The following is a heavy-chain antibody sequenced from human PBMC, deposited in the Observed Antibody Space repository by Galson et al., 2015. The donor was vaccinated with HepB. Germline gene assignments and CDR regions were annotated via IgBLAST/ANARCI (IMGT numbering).Heavy chain of an antibody. CDR3: AKDSAGEIVVAYGMDV. J-gene: IGHJ6*02. CDR2: ISWNSGSI. CDR1: GFTFDDYA. D-gene: IGHD2-15*01. Sequence: SLRLSCAASGFTFDDYAMHWVRQAPGKGLEWVSGISWNSGSIGYADSVKGRFTISRDNAKNSLYLQMNSLRAEDTALYYCAKDSAGEIVVAYGMDVWGQGTTVTVSS. V-gene: IGHV3-9*01.